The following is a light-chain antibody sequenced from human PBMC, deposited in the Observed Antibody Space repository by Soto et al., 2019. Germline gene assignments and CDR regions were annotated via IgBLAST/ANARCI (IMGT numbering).Light chain of an antibody. CDR1: QSVGSN. Sequence: EIVMTQSPATLSLSPGERATLSCRARQSVGSNLAWYQQTPGQAPRVVIYDASTRATVIPARFSGSGSGTEFTLTISRLEPEDFAVYYCHQYGISPFGGGTKVDIK. CDR3: HQYGISP. CDR2: DAS. V-gene: IGKV3-15*01. J-gene: IGKJ4*01.